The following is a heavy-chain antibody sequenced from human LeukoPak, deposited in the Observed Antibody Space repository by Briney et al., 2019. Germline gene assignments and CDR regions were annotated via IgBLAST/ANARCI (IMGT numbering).Heavy chain of an antibody. CDR2: MNPNSGNT. J-gene: IGHJ3*02. CDR3: ARGPFVTIFGVVRAFDI. Sequence: ASVKVSRKASGYTCTSYDINWVRQATGQGREWMGWMNPNSGNTGYAQKFQGRVTITRNTSISTAYMELSSLRSEDTAVYYCARGPFVTIFGVVRAFDIWGQGTMVTVSS. V-gene: IGHV1-8*03. CDR1: GYTCTSYD. D-gene: IGHD3-3*01.